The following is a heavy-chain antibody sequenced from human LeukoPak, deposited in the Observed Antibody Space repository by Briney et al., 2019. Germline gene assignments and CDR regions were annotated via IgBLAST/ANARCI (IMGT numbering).Heavy chain of an antibody. CDR3: ARLLLQSESSMVAPVGAFDI. CDR1: GGSISSSSYY. CDR2: IYYSGST. Sequence: ETLSLTCTVSGGSISSSSYYWGWIRQPPGKGLQWIGSIYYSGSTYYNPSLKSRVTISVDTSKNQFSLKLSSVTAAGTAVYYCARLLLQSESSMVAPVGAFDIWGQGTMVTVSS. V-gene: IGHV4-39*01. J-gene: IGHJ3*02. D-gene: IGHD2-15*01.